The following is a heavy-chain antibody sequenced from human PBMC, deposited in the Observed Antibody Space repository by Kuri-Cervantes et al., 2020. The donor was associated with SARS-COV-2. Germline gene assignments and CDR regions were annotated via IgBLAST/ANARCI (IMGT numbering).Heavy chain of an antibody. V-gene: IGHV1-2*02. D-gene: IGHD3-3*01. CDR2: INPNSGGT. CDR3: ARGYTIFGVVGYFDL. CDR1: GYTFTGYY. Sequence: ASVKVSCKASGYTFTGYYMHWVRQAPGQGLEWMGWINPNSGGTNYAQKFQGRVTMTRDTSISTAYMELSRLRSDDTAVYCCARGYTIFGVVGYFDLWGRGTLVTVSS. J-gene: IGHJ2*01.